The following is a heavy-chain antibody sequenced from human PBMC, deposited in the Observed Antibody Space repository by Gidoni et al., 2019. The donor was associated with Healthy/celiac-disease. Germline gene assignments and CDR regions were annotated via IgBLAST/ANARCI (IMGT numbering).Heavy chain of an antibody. CDR1: GFTFDDYA. D-gene: IGHD6-13*01. CDR3: AKDIGLSLEPGIADYYGMDV. J-gene: IGHJ6*02. CDR2: ISGDGGST. V-gene: IGHV3-43*02. Sequence: EVQLVESGGGVVQPGGSLRLSCAASGFTFDDYAMHWVRQAPGKGLEWVSIISGDGGSTYYADSVKGRFTISRDNSKNSLYLQMNSLRTEDTALYYCAKDIGLSLEPGIADYYGMDVWGQGTTVTVSS.